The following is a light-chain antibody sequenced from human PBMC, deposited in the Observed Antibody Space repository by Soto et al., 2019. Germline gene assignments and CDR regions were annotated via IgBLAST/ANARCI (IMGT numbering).Light chain of an antibody. Sequence: SVLTQPPSVSGAPGQRVTISCTGSSSNIGAGYDVHWYQQLPGTAPKLLIYGNSNRPSGVPDRFSGSKSGTSASLAITGLQAEDEADYYGQTYDTSLSGYVFVTGTKVTVL. J-gene: IGLJ1*01. CDR1: SSNIGAGYD. CDR3: QTYDTSLSGYV. CDR2: GNS. V-gene: IGLV1-40*01.